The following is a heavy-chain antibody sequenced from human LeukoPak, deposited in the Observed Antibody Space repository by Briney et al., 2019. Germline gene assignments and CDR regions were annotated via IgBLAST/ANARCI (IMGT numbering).Heavy chain of an antibody. D-gene: IGHD6-13*01. V-gene: IGHV4-59*01. CDR1: GGSISSYY. Sequence: SETLSLTCTVSGGSISSYYWSWIRQPPGKGLEWIGYIYYSGSTNYNPSLKSRVTISVDTSKNQFSLKLSSVTAADTAVYYCARDDGIAAAGSYADAFDIWGQGTMVTVSS. CDR2: IYYSGST. CDR3: ARDDGIAAAGSYADAFDI. J-gene: IGHJ3*02.